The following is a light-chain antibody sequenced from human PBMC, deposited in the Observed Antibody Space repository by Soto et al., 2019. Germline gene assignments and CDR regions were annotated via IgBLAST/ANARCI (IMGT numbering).Light chain of an antibody. J-gene: IGKJ1*01. CDR3: QPCDNHWT. Sequence: DIQMTQSPSTLSASVGDRVTITCRASQSISTSLAWYQQKPGKAPKVLIYKAPSLESGVPSRLRGSGSGTEFTLTISSLQTDAFATYYCQPCDNHWTFGQGTKVEIK. CDR1: QSISTS. CDR2: KAP. V-gene: IGKV1-5*03.